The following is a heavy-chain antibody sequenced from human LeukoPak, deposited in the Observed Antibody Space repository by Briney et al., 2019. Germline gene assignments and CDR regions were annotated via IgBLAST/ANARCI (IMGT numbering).Heavy chain of an antibody. Sequence: GESLKISCKGSGYSFTKYWIGWVRRMPGKGLEGMGIIYPDDSDTRYSPAFQGQVTISADKSINTAYLQWSSLKASGTAMYYCARHGALGAGSSWYAYWGQGTQVTVSS. CDR3: ARHGALGAGSSWYAY. CDR2: IYPDDSDT. V-gene: IGHV5-51*01. D-gene: IGHD6-13*01. J-gene: IGHJ4*02. CDR1: GYSFTKYW.